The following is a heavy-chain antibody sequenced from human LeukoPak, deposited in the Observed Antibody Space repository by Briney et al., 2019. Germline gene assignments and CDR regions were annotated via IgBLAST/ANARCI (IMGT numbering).Heavy chain of an antibody. CDR3: ARGVVTTSFDY. CDR1: GFTVSSNY. Sequence: GGSLRLSCAASGFTVSSNYVSWVRQAPGKGLEWVSVIYSGGSTYYADSVKGRFTISRDNSKNTLYLQMNSLRAEDTAVYYCARGVVTTSFDYWGQGTLVTVSS. D-gene: IGHD4-23*01. J-gene: IGHJ4*02. V-gene: IGHV3-66*02. CDR2: IYSGGST.